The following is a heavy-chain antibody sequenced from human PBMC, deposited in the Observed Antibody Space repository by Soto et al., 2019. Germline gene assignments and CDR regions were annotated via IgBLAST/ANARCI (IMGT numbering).Heavy chain of an antibody. CDR3: AGDHGNYGTFDQ. Sequence: ASVKVSCKASGYTFTSYYMHWVRQAPGQGLEWMGIINPSGGSTSYAQKFQGRVTMTRDTSTSTVYMEVRSLRFDDTAVYYCAGDHGNYGTFDQWGQGTLVTVSS. J-gene: IGHJ4*02. CDR1: GYTFTSYY. D-gene: IGHD4-17*01. V-gene: IGHV1-46*01. CDR2: INPSGGST.